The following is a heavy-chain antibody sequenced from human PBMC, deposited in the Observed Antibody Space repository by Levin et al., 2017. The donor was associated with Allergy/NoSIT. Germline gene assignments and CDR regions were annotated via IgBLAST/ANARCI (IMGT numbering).Heavy chain of an antibody. CDR2: ITGGGFNT. J-gene: IGHJ3*01. V-gene: IGHV3-23*01. D-gene: IGHD1/OR15-1a*01. CDR3: AKKQGGTSGFSFDV. Sequence: VASVKVSCAVSGFSISEYAMAWVRQAPGKGLEWVSEITGGGFNTYYGDSVKGRFTVSKDDSKDMLYLDLSSLRVEDTAVYYCAKKQGGTSGFSFDVWGQGTMVTVSS. CDR1: GFSISEYA.